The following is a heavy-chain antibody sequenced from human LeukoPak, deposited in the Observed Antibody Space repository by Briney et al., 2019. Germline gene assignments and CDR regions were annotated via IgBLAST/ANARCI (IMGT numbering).Heavy chain of an antibody. J-gene: IGHJ5*02. D-gene: IGHD6-19*01. Sequence: GGSLRLSCAASGFTFSRHSMSWVRQAPGEGLVWVSAISGGADSTFYTDSVKGRFTISRDDSKNTLYLQMNSLRAEDTAIYYCAKDKYSSGWYLGFDLWGQGTLVTVSS. V-gene: IGHV3-23*01. CDR3: AKDKYSSGWYLGFDL. CDR2: ISGGADST. CDR1: GFTFSRHS.